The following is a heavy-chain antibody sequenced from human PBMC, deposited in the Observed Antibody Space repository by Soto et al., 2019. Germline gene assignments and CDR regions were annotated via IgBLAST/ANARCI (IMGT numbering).Heavy chain of an antibody. CDR2: INHSGST. CDR1: GGSFSGYY. Sequence: QVQLQQWGAGLLKPSETLSLTCAVYGGSFSGYYWSWIRQPPGKGLEWIGEINHSGSTNYNPSLKSRVTISVDTSKIQFSLKLSSVTAADTAVYYCARGQCGGSCYGWFDPWGQGTLVTVSS. J-gene: IGHJ5*02. CDR3: ARGQCGGSCYGWFDP. D-gene: IGHD2-15*01. V-gene: IGHV4-34*01.